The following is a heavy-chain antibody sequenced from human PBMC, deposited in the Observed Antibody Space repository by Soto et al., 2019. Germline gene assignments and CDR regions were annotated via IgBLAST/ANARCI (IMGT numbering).Heavy chain of an antibody. Sequence: PGGSLRLSCAASGFTFSSYGMHWVRQAPCKGLEWVAVIWYDGSNKYYADSVKGRYTISRDDSKNTVYLQMNSLGAEDTAVYYCTRDPLIAVAAYDAFDIWGQGTSVTVSS. CDR1: GFTFSSYG. CDR2: IWYDGSNK. D-gene: IGHD6-19*01. J-gene: IGHJ3*02. CDR3: TRDPLIAVAAYDAFDI. V-gene: IGHV3-33*01.